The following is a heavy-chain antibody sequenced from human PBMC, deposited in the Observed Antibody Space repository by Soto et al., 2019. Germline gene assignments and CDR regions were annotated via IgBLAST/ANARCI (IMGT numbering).Heavy chain of an antibody. J-gene: IGHJ4*02. CDR1: GYTFTSYG. CDR2: INPNSGGT. D-gene: IGHD2-2*02. CDR3: ARGAIVVVPAAIDLDY. Sequence: ASVKVSCKASGYTFTSYGISWVRQAPGQGLEWMGWINPNSGGTNYAQKFQGWVTMTRDTSISTAYMELSRLRSDDTAVYYCARGAIVVVPAAIDLDYWGQGTLVTVSS. V-gene: IGHV1-2*04.